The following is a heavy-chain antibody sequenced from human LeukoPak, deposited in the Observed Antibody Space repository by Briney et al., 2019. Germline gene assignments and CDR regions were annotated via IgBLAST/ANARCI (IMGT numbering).Heavy chain of an antibody. D-gene: IGHD6-6*01. V-gene: IGHV4-34*01. CDR3: AILRPNYFDY. J-gene: IGHJ4*02. CDR1: GGSFSGYY. Sequence: PSETLSLTCAVYGGSFSGYYWSWIRQPPGKGLEWIGEINHSGSTNYNPSLKSRVTISVDTSKNQFSLKLSSVTAADTAVYYCAILRPNYFDYWGQGTLVTVSS. CDR2: INHSGST.